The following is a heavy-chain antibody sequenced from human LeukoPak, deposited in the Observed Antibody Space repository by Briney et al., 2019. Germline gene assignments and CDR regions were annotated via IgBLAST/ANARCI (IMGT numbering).Heavy chain of an antibody. D-gene: IGHD6-13*01. J-gene: IGHJ3*02. CDR2: IYHSGST. Sequence: PSQTLSLTCTVSGGSISSGGYYWSWIRQPPGKGLEWIGYIYHSGSTYYNPSLKSRVTISVDTSKNQFSLKLSSVTAADSAVYYCARARSSSWDDAFEIWGQGTMVTVSS. V-gene: IGHV4-30-2*01. CDR3: ARARSSSWDDAFEI. CDR1: GGSISSGGYY.